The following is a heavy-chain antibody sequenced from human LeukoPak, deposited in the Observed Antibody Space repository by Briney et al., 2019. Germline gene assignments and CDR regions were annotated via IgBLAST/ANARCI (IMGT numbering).Heavy chain of an antibody. CDR3: ARVQPFHYDSSGSDFDY. Sequence: SETLSLTCAVYGGSFSGYYWSWIRQPPGKGLEWIGEINHSGSTNYNPSLKSRVTISVDTSKNQFSLKLSSVTAADTAVYYCARVQPFHYDSSGSDFDYWGQGTLVTVSS. D-gene: IGHD3-22*01. CDR2: INHSGST. CDR1: GGSFSGYY. V-gene: IGHV4-34*01. J-gene: IGHJ4*02.